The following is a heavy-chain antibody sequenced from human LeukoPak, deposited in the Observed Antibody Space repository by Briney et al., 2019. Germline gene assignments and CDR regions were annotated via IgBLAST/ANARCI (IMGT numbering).Heavy chain of an antibody. J-gene: IGHJ4*02. V-gene: IGHV3-23*01. CDR3: AKGYYDYVWGSYYFDY. D-gene: IGHD3-16*01. CDR1: GFTFSSYA. CDR2: ISGSGGST. Sequence: GGSLRLSCAASGFTFSSYAMSWVRQAPGKGLEWVSDISGSGGSTYYAYSVKGRFTISRDNSRDTLYLQMNSLRAEDTAVYYCAKGYYDYVWGSYYFDYWGQGTLVTVSS.